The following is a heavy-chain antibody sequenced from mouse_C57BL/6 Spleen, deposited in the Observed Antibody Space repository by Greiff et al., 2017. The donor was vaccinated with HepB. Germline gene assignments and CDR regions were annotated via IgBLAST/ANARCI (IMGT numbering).Heavy chain of an antibody. D-gene: IGHD2-4*01. V-gene: IGHV5-2*01. Sequence: EVQRVESGGGLVQPGESLKLSCESNEYEFPSHDMSWVRKTPEKRLELVAAINSDGGSTYYPDTMERRFIISRDNTKKTLYLQMSSLRSEDTALYYCARRGRGYDYGWYFDVWGTGTTVTVSS. CDR1: EYEFPSHD. J-gene: IGHJ1*03. CDR2: INSDGGST. CDR3: ARRGRGYDYGWYFDV.